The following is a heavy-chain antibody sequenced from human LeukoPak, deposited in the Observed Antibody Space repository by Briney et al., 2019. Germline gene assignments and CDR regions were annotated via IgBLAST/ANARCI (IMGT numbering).Heavy chain of an antibody. D-gene: IGHD3-10*01. J-gene: IGHJ4*02. CDR3: ASTMVRGVQQDY. V-gene: IGHV3-23*01. Sequence: GSLRLSCAASGFTFSSYAMSWVRQAPGKGLEWVSAISGSGGSTYYADSVKGRFTISRDNSKNTLYLQMNSLRAEDTAVYYCASTMVRGVQQDYWGQGTLVTVSS. CDR1: GFTFSSYA. CDR2: ISGSGGST.